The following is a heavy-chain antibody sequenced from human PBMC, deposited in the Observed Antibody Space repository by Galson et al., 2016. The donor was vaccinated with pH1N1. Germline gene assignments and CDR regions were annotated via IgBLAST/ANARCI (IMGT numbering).Heavy chain of an antibody. Sequence: SLRLSCAASGFTFNTYSMNWVRQAPGKGLEWVSSISSSSSYIYYADSVKGRFTISRDNAKNSLYLQMNSLRAEDTAVYYCARVLYDILTGFYNNNGYFDYWGQGTLVTVSS. J-gene: IGHJ4*02. D-gene: IGHD3-9*01. CDR2: ISSSSSYI. CDR1: GFTFNTYS. V-gene: IGHV3-21*01. CDR3: ARVLYDILTGFYNNNGYFDY.